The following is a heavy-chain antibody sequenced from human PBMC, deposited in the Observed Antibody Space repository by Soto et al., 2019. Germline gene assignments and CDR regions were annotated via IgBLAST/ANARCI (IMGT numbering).Heavy chain of an antibody. CDR3: ASLYRGLTVTRTEVFDY. V-gene: IGHV3-53*01. D-gene: IGHD4-4*01. CDR1: EFSVSNNY. CDR2: IYRGGGT. Sequence: PGVSLRLSCAASEFSVSNNYMSWVRQAPGKGLEWVSVIYRGGGTYYADFVKGRFTISRDNSKNTVYLQMNSLRAEDTAVYYCASLYRGLTVTRTEVFDYWGQGTLVTVSS. J-gene: IGHJ4*02.